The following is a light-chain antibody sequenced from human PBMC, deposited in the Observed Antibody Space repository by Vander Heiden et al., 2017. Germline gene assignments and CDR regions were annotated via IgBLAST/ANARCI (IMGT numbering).Light chain of an antibody. J-gene: IGKJ4*01. CDR2: GAS. CDR3: QQCGSSPLT. CDR1: KSARSSY. Sequence: ELASTQPPGTPSSAPGEGTALACCGGKSARSSYLAWYQEKPGQAPRLLIYGASSRATGVPDRFSGSGSGTDFTLTISSLEPEDIAMYYCQQCGSSPLTFGGGTKVEIK. V-gene: IGKV3-20*01.